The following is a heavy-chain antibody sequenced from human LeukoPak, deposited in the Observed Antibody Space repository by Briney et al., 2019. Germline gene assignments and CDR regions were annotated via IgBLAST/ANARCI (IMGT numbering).Heavy chain of an antibody. CDR1: GYTFTSYD. CDR2: INLNSGGT. Sequence: ASVKVSCKASGYTFTSYDINWVRQAPGQGLEWMGWINLNSGGTNYAQKFQDRVIMTRDTSITTAYMELSRLRSDDTAVYYCARGHITMIVVADSWGQGTLVTVSS. V-gene: IGHV1-2*02. CDR3: ARGHITMIVVADS. D-gene: IGHD3-22*01. J-gene: IGHJ4*02.